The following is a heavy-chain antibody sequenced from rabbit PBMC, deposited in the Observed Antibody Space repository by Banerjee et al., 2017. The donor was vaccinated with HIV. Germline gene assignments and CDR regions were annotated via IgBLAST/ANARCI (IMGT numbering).Heavy chain of an antibody. V-gene: IGHV1S43*01. CDR3: ARGTSGSSYFYFNL. Sequence: QEQLKETGGGLVQPGGSLTLTCTASGVDVSGYYYMCWVRQAPGKGLELVACIATKTGSTWFARWVNGRFTISRSTSLNTVDLKMTSLTVADTATYFCARGTSGSSYFYFNLWGPGTLVTVS. CDR1: GVDVSGYYY. D-gene: IGHD8-1*01. CDR2: IATKTGST. J-gene: IGHJ4*01.